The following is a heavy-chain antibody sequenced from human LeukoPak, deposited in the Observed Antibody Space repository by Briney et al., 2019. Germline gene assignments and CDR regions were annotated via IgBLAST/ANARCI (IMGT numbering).Heavy chain of an antibody. V-gene: IGHV1-2*02. J-gene: IGHJ3*02. Sequence: ASVKVSCKASGYTFTGYYMHWVRQAPGQGLEWMGWINPNSGGTNYAQKFQGRVTMTRDTSISTAYMELSSLRSEDTAVYYCGVTSGYYQGRPVNAFDIWGQGTMVTVSS. D-gene: IGHD3-22*01. CDR1: GYTFTGYY. CDR2: INPNSGGT. CDR3: GVTSGYYQGRPVNAFDI.